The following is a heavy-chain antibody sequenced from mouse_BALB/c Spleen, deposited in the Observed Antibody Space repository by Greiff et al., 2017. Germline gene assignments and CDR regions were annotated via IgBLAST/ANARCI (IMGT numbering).Heavy chain of an antibody. D-gene: IGHD1-1*01. V-gene: IGHV5-6*02. Sequence: EVMLVESGGDLVKPGGSLKLSCAASGFTFSSYGMSWVRQTPDKRLEWVATISSGGSYTYYPDSVKGRFTISRDNAKNTLYLQMSSLKSEDTAMYYCARQNYYYGSSPYFDYWGQGTTLTVSS. CDR3: ARQNYYYGSSPYFDY. J-gene: IGHJ2*01. CDR2: ISSGGSYT. CDR1: GFTFSSYG.